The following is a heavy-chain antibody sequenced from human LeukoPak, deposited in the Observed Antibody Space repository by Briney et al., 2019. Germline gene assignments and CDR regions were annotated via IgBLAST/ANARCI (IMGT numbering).Heavy chain of an antibody. V-gene: IGHV3-48*01. Sequence: GGSLRLSCAASGFTFSDYSMNWVRQAPGKGLEWVSYISGGSSTMYYADSVKGRFTISRDNAKNSLYLQMNSLRAEDTAVYYCARDRGQTGYYWSYYYYMAVWGKGTTVTVSS. CDR1: GFTFSDYS. CDR3: ARDRGQTGYYWSYYYYMAV. CDR2: ISGGSSTM. J-gene: IGHJ6*03. D-gene: IGHD3-9*01.